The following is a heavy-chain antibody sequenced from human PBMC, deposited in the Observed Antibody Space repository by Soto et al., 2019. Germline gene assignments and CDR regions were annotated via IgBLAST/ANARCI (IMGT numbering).Heavy chain of an antibody. CDR2: VKSKTDGGTT. CDR1: GFTFSNAW. D-gene: IGHD3-22*01. CDR3: TTDSYITSIIVRFDY. Sequence: GGSLRLSCAASGFTFSNAWINWVRQAPGKGLEWVGRVKSKTDGGTTDFAAPVKGRFAISRDDSKNMVYLEMNSLKTKDTGIYYCTTDSYITSIIVRFDYWGHGTLVTVSS. V-gene: IGHV3-15*07. J-gene: IGHJ4*01.